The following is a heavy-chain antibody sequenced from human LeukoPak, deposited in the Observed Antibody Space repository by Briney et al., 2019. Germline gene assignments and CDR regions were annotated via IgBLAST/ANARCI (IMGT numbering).Heavy chain of an antibody. Sequence: PGGTLRLSCAASGLTFSTYGMTWVRQAPGKGLEWVSAISGSAVSTFYADSVKGRFTISRDNSKNTLYLQMNSLRAEDTAVYYCARSRLSGINDAFDIWGQGTMVTVSS. CDR3: ARSRLSGINDAFDI. CDR2: ISGSAVST. CDR1: GLTFSTYG. V-gene: IGHV3-23*01. J-gene: IGHJ3*02. D-gene: IGHD3-3*01.